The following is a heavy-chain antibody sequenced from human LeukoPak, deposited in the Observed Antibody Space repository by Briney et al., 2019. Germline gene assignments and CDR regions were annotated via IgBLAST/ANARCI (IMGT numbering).Heavy chain of an antibody. CDR1: GFTFSSYG. V-gene: IGHV3-30*18. CDR3: AKDTDPYSGYDFFFDY. J-gene: IGHJ4*02. D-gene: IGHD5-12*01. CDR2: ISYDGSNK. Sequence: LGGSLRLSCAASGFTFSSYGMHWVRQAPGKGLEWVAVISYDGSNKYYADSVKGRFTISRDNSKNTLYLQMNSLRAEDTAVYYCAKDTDPYSGYDFFFDYWGQGTLVTVSS.